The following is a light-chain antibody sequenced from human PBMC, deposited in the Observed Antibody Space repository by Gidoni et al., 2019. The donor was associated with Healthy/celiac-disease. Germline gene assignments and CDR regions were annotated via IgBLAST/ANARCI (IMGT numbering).Light chain of an antibody. V-gene: IGKV1-39*01. J-gene: IGKJ1*01. CDR3: QQSYSTPWT. CDR1: QSISSY. Sequence: DIQMTQSPSSLSASVGDRVTITCRASQSISSYLNWYQQKPGKAPKLLIYAASSLQSGVPSRLSGSGSGTDFTLTISSLQPEDFATYYCQQSYSTPWTFGQETKVEIK. CDR2: AAS.